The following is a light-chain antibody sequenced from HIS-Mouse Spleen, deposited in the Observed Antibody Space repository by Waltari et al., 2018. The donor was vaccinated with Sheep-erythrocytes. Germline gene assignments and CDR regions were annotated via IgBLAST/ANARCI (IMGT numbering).Light chain of an antibody. V-gene: IGLV2-23*01. Sequence: QSALTQPASVSGSPGQSITISCTGTRIAVGAYNLVSWYQQHPGNAPKLMIYEGSKRPSGVSNRFSGSKSGNTASLTISGLQAEDEADYYCCSYAGSSTPWVFGGGTKLTVL. J-gene: IGLJ3*02. CDR2: EGS. CDR1: RIAVGAYNL. CDR3: CSYAGSSTPWV.